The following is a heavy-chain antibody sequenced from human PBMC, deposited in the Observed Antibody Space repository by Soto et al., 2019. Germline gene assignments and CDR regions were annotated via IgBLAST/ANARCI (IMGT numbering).Heavy chain of an antibody. Sequence: ASVKVSCKASGGTFSSYTISWVRQAPGQGLEWMGRIIPILGIANYAQKFQGRVTITADKSTSTAYMELSSLRSEDTAVYYCATTNQSPRIVVVVAATSPLDYWGQGTLVTVSS. J-gene: IGHJ4*02. D-gene: IGHD2-15*01. CDR3: ATTNQSPRIVVVVAATSPLDY. V-gene: IGHV1-69*02. CDR2: IIPILGIA. CDR1: GGTFSSYT.